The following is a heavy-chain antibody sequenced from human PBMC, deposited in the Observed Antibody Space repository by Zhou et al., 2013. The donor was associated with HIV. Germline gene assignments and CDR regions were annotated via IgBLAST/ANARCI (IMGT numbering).Heavy chain of an antibody. Sequence: QVQLVQSGAEVKKPGASVKVSCKASGYTFTRYSVHWVRQAPGQGPEWMGIINPSGGSTSYAQKFQGRVTMTRDTSTSTVYMELSSLRSEDTAVYYCARGIVVVLAYDAFDIWGKGQWSPSPQ. V-gene: IGHV1-46*01. CDR1: GYTFTRYS. CDR2: INPSGGST. D-gene: IGHD2-21*01. CDR3: ARGIVVVLAYDAFDI. J-gene: IGHJ3*02.